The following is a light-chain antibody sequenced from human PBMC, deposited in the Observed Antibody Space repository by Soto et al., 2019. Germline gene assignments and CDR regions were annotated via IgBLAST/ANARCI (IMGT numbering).Light chain of an antibody. CDR3: QQYDSYPLT. V-gene: IGKV1-5*03. J-gene: IGKJ4*01. CDR2: KAS. Sequence: DIQMTQSPSTLSASVGHRVTITCRASQSISSWLAWYQQKPGEAPTLLIYKASSLESGVPSRFSGSGSGTEFSLTISSLQPDDFATYYCQQYDSYPLTFGGGTKVEIK. CDR1: QSISSW.